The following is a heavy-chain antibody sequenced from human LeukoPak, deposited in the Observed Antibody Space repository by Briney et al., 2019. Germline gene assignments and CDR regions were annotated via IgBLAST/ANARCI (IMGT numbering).Heavy chain of an antibody. CDR2: IYYSGST. Sequence: SQTLSPTCTLASGSITSFFCSWSRHPPQGGLVWIGYIYYSGSTNYNPSLKSRVTISVDTSKNQFSLKLSSVTAADTAVYYCARHGGDYVWGSYRLSFDYWGQGTLVTVSS. D-gene: IGHD3-16*02. V-gene: IGHV4-59*08. J-gene: IGHJ4*02. CDR3: ARHGGDYVWGSYRLSFDY. CDR1: SGSITSFF.